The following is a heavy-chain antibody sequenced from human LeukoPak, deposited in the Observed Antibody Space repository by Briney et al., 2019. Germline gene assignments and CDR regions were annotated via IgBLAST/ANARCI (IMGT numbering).Heavy chain of an antibody. CDR1: GYTFTTYT. Sequence: GASVKVSCKASGYTFTTYTIHWVRQAPGQRLEWMGWINVGNGNTRYSQKFQGRVTITRDTSANTAYMELNSLKSEDTAVYYCARQGGGFDYWGQGTLVTVSS. V-gene: IGHV1-3*01. J-gene: IGHJ4*02. CDR3: ARQGGGFDY. CDR2: INVGNGNT. D-gene: IGHD3-16*01.